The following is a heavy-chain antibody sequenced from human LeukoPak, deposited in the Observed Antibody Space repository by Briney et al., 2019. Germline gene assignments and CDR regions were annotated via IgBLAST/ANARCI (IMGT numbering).Heavy chain of an antibody. CDR1: GFTFSSYA. CDR3: AKESRSFTMVRGVSDY. J-gene: IGHJ4*02. CDR2: ISYDGSNK. Sequence: GGSLRLSCAASGFTFSSYAMHWVRQAPGKGLEWVAVISYDGSNKYYADSVKGRFTISRDNSKNTLYLQMNSLRAEDTAVYYCAKESRSFTMVRGVSDYWGQGTLVTVSS. V-gene: IGHV3-30-3*01. D-gene: IGHD3-10*01.